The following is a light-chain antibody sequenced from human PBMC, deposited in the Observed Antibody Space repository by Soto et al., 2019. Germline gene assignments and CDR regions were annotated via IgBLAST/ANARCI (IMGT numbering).Light chain of an antibody. Sequence: QSVLTQPASVSGSPGQSITISCTGTSSDVGDYNYVSWYQLHPGKVPKLMIYEVSNRPSGVSDRFSGSKSGNTASLTISGLQAEDEADYYCSSYTSNSNPYVFGTGTQLTVL. CDR1: SSDVGDYNY. V-gene: IGLV2-14*01. CDR2: EVS. J-gene: IGLJ1*01. CDR3: SSYTSNSNPYV.